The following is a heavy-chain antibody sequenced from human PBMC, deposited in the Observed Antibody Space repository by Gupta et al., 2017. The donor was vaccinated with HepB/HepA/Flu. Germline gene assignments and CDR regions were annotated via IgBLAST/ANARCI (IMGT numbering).Heavy chain of an antibody. CDR1: GFAINDYA. Sequence: EVQLVESGGGLVQPGGSLRLSCAVSGFAINDYAMHWVRQFPGKGLEWVSLIKGSAGRTQYADSVEGRFTISRDHSKNSLYLQMNSLRIEDTAIYYCAKDFYYDSSGYRIGHWGQGTQVTVSS. CDR3: AKDFYYDSSGYRIGH. D-gene: IGHD3-22*01. CDR2: IKGSAGRT. V-gene: IGHV3-43*02. J-gene: IGHJ4*02.